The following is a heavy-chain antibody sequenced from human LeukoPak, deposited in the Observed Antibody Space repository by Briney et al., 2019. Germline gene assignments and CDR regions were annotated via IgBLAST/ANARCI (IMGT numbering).Heavy chain of an antibody. CDR1: GGSISSYY. D-gene: IGHD2-2*01. CDR3: ASSPRLTTSWFLFAS. CDR2: INYSGST. J-gene: IGHJ5*01. V-gene: IGHV4-59*08. Sequence: PSETLSLTCTVSGGSISSYYWSWIRQPPGQGLEWIGFINYSGSTKYNPSLKSRVTISVDTSKNRFSLMLSSVTAADTAVYYCASSPRLTTSWFLFASWGHGTLVTVSS.